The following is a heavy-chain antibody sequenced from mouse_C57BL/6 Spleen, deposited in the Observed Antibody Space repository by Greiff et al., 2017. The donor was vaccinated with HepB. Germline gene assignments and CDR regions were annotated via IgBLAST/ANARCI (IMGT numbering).Heavy chain of an antibody. V-gene: IGHV1-64*01. Sequence: QVQLQQPGAELVKPGASVKLSCKASGYTFTSYWMHWVKQRPGQGLEWIGMIHPNSGSTNYNEKFKSKATLTVDKSSSTAYMQLSSLTSEDAAVYYESRTNGDVLDWYFDVWGTGTTVTVSS. CDR3: SRTNGDVLDWYFDV. CDR1: GYTFTSYW. J-gene: IGHJ1*03. D-gene: IGHD4-1*01. CDR2: IHPNSGST.